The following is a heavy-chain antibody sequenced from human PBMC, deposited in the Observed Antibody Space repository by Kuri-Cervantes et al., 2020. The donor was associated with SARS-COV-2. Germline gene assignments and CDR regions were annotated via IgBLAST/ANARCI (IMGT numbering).Heavy chain of an antibody. CDR1: GFTFSYYY. CDR3: ARDLLNYYDSGGYGY. J-gene: IGHJ4*02. CDR2: ISSSGSTR. Sequence: GESLKISCAASGFTFSYYYMSWIRQAPGKGLEWVSYISSSGSTRYYADSVKGRFTISRDNAKNSLYLQMNSLRAEDTAVYYCARDLLNYYDSGGYGYWGQGTLVTVSS. D-gene: IGHD3-22*01. V-gene: IGHV3-11*01.